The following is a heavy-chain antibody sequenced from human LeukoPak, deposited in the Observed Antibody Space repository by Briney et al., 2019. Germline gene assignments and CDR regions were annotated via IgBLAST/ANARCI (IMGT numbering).Heavy chain of an antibody. J-gene: IGHJ4*02. CDR3: AKDTIPIAVAYYFDY. D-gene: IGHD6-19*01. Sequence: PGGSLRLSCAASGFTFDDYTMHWVRQAPGKGLEWVSTISGSGGSTYYADSVKGRFTISRDNSKNTLYLQMNSLGAEDTALYYCAKDTIPIAVAYYFDYWGQGTLVTVSS. V-gene: IGHV3-23*01. CDR2: ISGSGGST. CDR1: GFTFDDYT.